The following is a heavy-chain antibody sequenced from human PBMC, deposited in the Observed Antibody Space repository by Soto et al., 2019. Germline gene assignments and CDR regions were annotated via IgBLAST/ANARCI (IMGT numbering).Heavy chain of an antibody. J-gene: IGHJ5*02. CDR2: INGDDGRT. V-gene: IGHV1-3*01. CDR3: ATPVVAGYNWFDP. D-gene: IGHD2-15*01. Sequence: ASVKVSCKASGYTFRDYPVHWVRQAPGQKLEWMGWINGDDGRTRYSQNFQGRVTMTEDTSTDTAYMELSSLRSEDTAVYYCATPVVAGYNWFDPWGQATLVTVSS. CDR1: GYTFRDYP.